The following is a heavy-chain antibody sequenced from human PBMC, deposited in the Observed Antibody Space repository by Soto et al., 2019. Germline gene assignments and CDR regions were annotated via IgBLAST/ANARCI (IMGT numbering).Heavy chain of an antibody. CDR1: GFSLSTSGVG. J-gene: IGHJ3*02. CDR2: IYWDDDK. D-gene: IGHD3-3*01. V-gene: IGHV2-5*02. CDR3: AHSLSYDFDSAFDI. Sequence: QITLKESGPTLVKPTQTLTLTCTFSGFSLSTSGVGWGWIRPPPGKALEWLALIYWDDDKRYSPSLKSRLTITKDTSKNQVVLTMTNMDPVDTATYYCAHSLSYDFDSAFDIWGQGTMVTVSS.